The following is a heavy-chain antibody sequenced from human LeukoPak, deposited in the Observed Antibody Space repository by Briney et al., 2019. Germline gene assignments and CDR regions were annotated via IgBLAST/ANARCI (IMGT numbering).Heavy chain of an antibody. CDR3: TTGPYDYGSGTYYH. CDR1: GFTFSNAW. V-gene: IGHV3-15*01. D-gene: IGHD3-10*01. Sequence: GGSLRLSCAASGFTFSNAWMSWVRQAPGKGLEWFGRIKSKTDGGTTDYAAPVKGRFTISRDDSKNTLYVQMNSLKTEDTAMYYCTTGPYDYGSGTYYHWGQGTLVTVSS. J-gene: IGHJ4*02. CDR2: IKSKTDGGTT.